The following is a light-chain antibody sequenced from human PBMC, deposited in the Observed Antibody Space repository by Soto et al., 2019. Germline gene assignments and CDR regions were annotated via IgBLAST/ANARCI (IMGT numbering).Light chain of an antibody. CDR2: DAS. CDR1: QSVSSY. CDR3: QQRSNWPIT. J-gene: IGKJ5*01. Sequence: EIVLTQPPATLSLSPGERATLSCWASQSVSSYLAWYQHKPGQAPRLLIYDASNRHTGIPARFSGSGSGTDFTLTISSLEPEDFAVYYCQQRSNWPITFGQGTRLEI. V-gene: IGKV3-11*01.